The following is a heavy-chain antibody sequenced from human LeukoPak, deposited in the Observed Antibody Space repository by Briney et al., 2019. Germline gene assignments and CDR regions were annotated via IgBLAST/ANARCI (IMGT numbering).Heavy chain of an antibody. D-gene: IGHD1-26*01. Sequence: PGGSLRLSCAASGFTFSSYSMNWVRQAPGKGLEWVSSISSSSSYIYYADSVKGRFTISRDNAKNSLYLQMNSLRAEDTAVYYCARGMRSPSGSYGIGNFDYWGQGTLVTVSS. CDR2: ISSSSSYI. CDR1: GFTFSSYS. V-gene: IGHV3-21*01. CDR3: ARGMRSPSGSYGIGNFDY. J-gene: IGHJ4*02.